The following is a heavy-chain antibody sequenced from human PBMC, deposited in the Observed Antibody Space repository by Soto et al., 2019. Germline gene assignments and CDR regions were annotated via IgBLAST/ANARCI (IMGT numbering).Heavy chain of an antibody. J-gene: IGHJ4*02. CDR3: ERTSRFDC. CDR2: INHSGST. Sequence: PSETLSLTCAVYCGSFSGYYWSWIRQPPGKGLEWIGEINHSGSTNYNPSLKSRVTMPVDTSKNQFSLKLSSVTAADTAVYYCERTSRFDCWGQGTWVTVSS. CDR1: CGSFSGYY. D-gene: IGHD6-6*01. V-gene: IGHV4-34*01.